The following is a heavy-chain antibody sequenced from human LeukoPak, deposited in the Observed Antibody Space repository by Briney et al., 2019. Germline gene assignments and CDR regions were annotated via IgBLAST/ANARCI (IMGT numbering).Heavy chain of an antibody. D-gene: IGHD3-16*02. V-gene: IGHV4-39*07. CDR1: GDSISSSVYY. J-gene: IGHJ4*02. Sequence: SETLSLTCTVSGDSISSSVYYWTWIRQNPGKELEWIGTMYYTGSTYYSPSLKSRVTISVDTSKNQFSLRLSSVTAADTAVYYCARRTFGGVIAYWGQGTLVTVSS. CDR2: MYYTGST. CDR3: ARRTFGGVIAY.